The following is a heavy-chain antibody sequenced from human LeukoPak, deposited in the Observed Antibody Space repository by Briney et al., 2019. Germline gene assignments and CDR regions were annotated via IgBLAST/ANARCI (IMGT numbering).Heavy chain of an antibody. D-gene: IGHD3-3*01. CDR1: GFTFSDYY. CDR3: ARDQEVTIFGDPNDAFDI. CDR2: ISSSGSTI. V-gene: IGHV3-11*04. J-gene: IGHJ3*02. Sequence: PGGSLRLSCAASGFTFSDYYMSWIRQAPGKGLEWVSYISSSGSTIYYADSVKGRFTISRDNAKNSLYLQMNSLRAEDTAVYYCARDQEVTIFGDPNDAFDIWGQGTMVTVSS.